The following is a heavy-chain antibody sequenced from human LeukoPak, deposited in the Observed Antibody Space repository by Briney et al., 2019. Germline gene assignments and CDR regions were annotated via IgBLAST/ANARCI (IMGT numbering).Heavy chain of an antibody. CDR1: GYTLTSDG. CDR3: ARDLDYCSSTSCRWFDP. J-gene: IGHJ5*02. D-gene: IGHD2-2*01. CDR2: INTNTGNP. V-gene: IGHV7-4-1*02. Sequence: ASVKVSCKASGYTLTSDGMNWVRQAPGQGLEWMGWINTNTGNPTYAQGFTGRFVFSLDTSVSTAYLQISSLKAEDTAVYYCARDLDYCSSTSCRWFDPWGQGTLVTVSS.